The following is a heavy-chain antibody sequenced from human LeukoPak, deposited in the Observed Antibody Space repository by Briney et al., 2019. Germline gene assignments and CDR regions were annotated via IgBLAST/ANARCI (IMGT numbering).Heavy chain of an antibody. J-gene: IGHJ5*02. CDR3: AKDAGITMVRGVIDWFDP. CDR1: GFSFSSYG. D-gene: IGHD3-10*01. Sequence: GGSLRLSCAASGFSFSSYGMHWVRQSPGKGLEWVAFIRYDGSNKYYADSVKGRFTISRDNSKNTLYLQMNSLRAEDTAVYYCAKDAGITMVRGVIDWFDPWGQGTLVTVSS. V-gene: IGHV3-30*02. CDR2: IRYDGSNK.